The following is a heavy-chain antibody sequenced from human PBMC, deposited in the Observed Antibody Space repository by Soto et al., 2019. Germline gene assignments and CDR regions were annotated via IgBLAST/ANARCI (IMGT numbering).Heavy chain of an antibody. V-gene: IGHV4-59*02. D-gene: IGHD1-20*01. CDR3: AREQYNLKL. CDR2: VYHTGNT. CDR1: GVSVTGYY. J-gene: IGHJ4*02. Sequence: SETLSLTCSVSGVSVTGYYWTWIRHSPGKGLEWIGYVYHTGNTYYNPSLKSRVTISLDTSKNQVSLRLRSVTAADTAVYYCAREQYNLKLWGKGTLVTVSS.